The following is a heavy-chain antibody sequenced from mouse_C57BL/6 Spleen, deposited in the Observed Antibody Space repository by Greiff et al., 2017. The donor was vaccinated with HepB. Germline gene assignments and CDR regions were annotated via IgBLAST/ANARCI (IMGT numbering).Heavy chain of an antibody. V-gene: IGHV5-15*01. Sequence: EVQRVESGGGLVQPGGSLKLSCAASGFTFSDYGMAWVRQAPRKGPEWVAFISNLAYSIYYADTVTGRCTISRENAKNTLYLEMSSLRSEDTAMYYCARQGSKGAMDYWGQGTSVTVSS. CDR2: ISNLAYSI. J-gene: IGHJ4*01. CDR3: ARQGSKGAMDY. CDR1: GFTFSDYG. D-gene: IGHD2-5*01.